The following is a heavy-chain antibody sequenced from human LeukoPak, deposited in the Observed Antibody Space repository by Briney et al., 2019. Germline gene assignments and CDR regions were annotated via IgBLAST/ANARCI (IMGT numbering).Heavy chain of an antibody. CDR2: LIGSDSST. V-gene: IGHV3-23*01. Sequence: SGGSLRLSCAAYGFTFSSYAMRWVRQAPGKGMGWVSALIGSDSSTYYAHSATARFTTSSDNSQNTLYLQITTLRAEDTAVYYCATSVAATGRFDYWGQGPLVTVSS. CDR1: GFTFSSYA. J-gene: IGHJ4*02. D-gene: IGHD6-19*01. CDR3: ATSVAATGRFDY.